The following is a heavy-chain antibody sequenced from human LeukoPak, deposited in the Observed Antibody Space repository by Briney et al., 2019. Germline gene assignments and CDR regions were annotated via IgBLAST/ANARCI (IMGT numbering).Heavy chain of an antibody. V-gene: IGHV3-30*02. CDR2: IRYDGSNK. Sequence: GGSLRLSCAASGFTFSSYGMHWVRQAPGKGLEWVAFIRYDGSNKYYADSVKGRFTISRDNSKNTLYLQMNSLRAEDTAVYYCAKDLEVSSLYYYYYRMDFWGQGTTVTVSS. D-gene: IGHD2/OR15-2a*01. CDR3: AKDLEVSSLYYYYYRMDF. CDR1: GFTFSSYG. J-gene: IGHJ6*02.